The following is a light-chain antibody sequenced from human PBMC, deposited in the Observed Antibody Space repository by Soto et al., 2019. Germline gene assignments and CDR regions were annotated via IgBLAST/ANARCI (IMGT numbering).Light chain of an antibody. CDR1: SSDVGGYNY. CDR2: DVS. Sequence: QSALTQPRSVSGSPGQSVTISCTGTSSDVGGYNYVSWYQQHPGKAPKLMIYDVSKRPSGVPDRFSGSKSGNTASLTISGLQAEDEADYYCCSYAGSYLNYVFGTGTK. J-gene: IGLJ1*01. V-gene: IGLV2-11*01. CDR3: CSYAGSYLNYV.